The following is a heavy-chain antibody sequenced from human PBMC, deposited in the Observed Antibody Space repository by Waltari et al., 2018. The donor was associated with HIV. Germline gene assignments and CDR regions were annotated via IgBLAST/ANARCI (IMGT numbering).Heavy chain of an antibody. Sequence: EVQLVESGGGSVQPGGSLRLSCPVSGLPFVRSWRTWVRQAPGRGLEWVANIKEDGSERSYVESVKGRFIISRDNAKNSLFLQMYGLGAEDTGVYYCARLQWATQNLDFWGQGTLVTVSS. J-gene: IGHJ4*02. V-gene: IGHV3-7*01. CDR2: IKEDGSER. D-gene: IGHD6-19*01. CDR1: GLPFVRSW. CDR3: ARLQWATQNLDF.